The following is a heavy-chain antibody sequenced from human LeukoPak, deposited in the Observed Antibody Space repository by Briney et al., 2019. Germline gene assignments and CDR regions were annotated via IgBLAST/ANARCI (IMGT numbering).Heavy chain of an antibody. V-gene: IGHV3-30*03. J-gene: IGHJ5*02. CDR2: ISYDGSNK. Sequence: GGSLRLSCAASGFTFSSYGMYWVRQAPGKGLEWVAVISYDGSNKNYPDSVKGRFTISRDNSKNTVDLQMNSLRVEDTAVYYCARQGLDYYGSGIYYNWLDPWGQGTLVTVSS. CDR1: GFTFSSYG. D-gene: IGHD3-10*01. CDR3: ARQGLDYYGSGIYYNWLDP.